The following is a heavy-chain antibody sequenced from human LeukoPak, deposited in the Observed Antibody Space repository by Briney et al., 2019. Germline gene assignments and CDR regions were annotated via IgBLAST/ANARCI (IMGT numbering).Heavy chain of an antibody. CDR2: ISSSGSTI. D-gene: IGHD3-16*02. J-gene: IGHJ4*02. V-gene: IGHV3-11*04. CDR3: AREVYDYVWGSYRHLGFDY. Sequence: PGGSLRLSCAASGFTFSDYYMSWIRQAPGKGLEWVSYISSSGSTIYYADSVKGRFTISRDNAKNSLYLQMNSLRAEDTAVYYCAREVYDYVWGSYRHLGFDYWGQGTLVTVSS. CDR1: GFTFSDYY.